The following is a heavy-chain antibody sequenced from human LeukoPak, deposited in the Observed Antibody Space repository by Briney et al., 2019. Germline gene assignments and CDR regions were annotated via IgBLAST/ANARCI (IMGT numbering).Heavy chain of an antibody. CDR2: IYYSGST. D-gene: IGHD2-15*01. J-gene: IGHJ4*02. CDR1: GGSISSYY. V-gene: IGHV4-59*08. CDR3: ASLGPDCSGGSCTDY. Sequence: SETLSLTCTVSGGSISSYYWGWIRQPPGKGLEWIGYIYYSGSTNYNPSLKSRVTISVDTSKNQFSLKLSSVTAADTAVYYCASLGPDCSGGSCTDYWGQGTLVTVSS.